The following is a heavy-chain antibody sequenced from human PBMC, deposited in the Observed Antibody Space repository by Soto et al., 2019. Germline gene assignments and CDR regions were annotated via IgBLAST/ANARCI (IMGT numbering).Heavy chain of an antibody. D-gene: IGHD3-16*01. J-gene: IGHJ2*01. CDR2: IYYSGST. V-gene: IGHV4-31*03. Sequence: QVELQESGPGLVKPPQTLSLTCTVSGGSISSGGYYWSWIRQHPRKGLEWIGYIYYSGSTYYNPSLKSRVTISVDTSKNRFSLKLSSVTAADTAVYYCASLLHSFDYFDLWGRGTLVTVSS. CDR3: ASLLHSFDYFDL. CDR1: GGSISSGGYY.